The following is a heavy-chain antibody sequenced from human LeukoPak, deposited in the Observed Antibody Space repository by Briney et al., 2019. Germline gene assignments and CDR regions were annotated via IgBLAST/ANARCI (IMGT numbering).Heavy chain of an antibody. D-gene: IGHD2-21*02. Sequence: GGSLRLSCAASGFTFSSYSMNWVRQAPAKGLEWVSSISSSSSYIYYADSVKGRFTISRDNAKNSLYLQMNSLRAEDTAVYYCARDGADGRFCGGDCYAFDIWGQGTMVTVSS. CDR1: GFTFSSYS. CDR2: ISSSSSYI. V-gene: IGHV3-21*01. J-gene: IGHJ3*02. CDR3: ARDGADGRFCGGDCYAFDI.